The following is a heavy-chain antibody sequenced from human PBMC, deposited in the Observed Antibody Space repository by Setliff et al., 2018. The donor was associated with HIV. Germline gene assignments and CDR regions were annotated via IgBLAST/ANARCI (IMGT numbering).Heavy chain of an antibody. CDR3: ARGRSCESDWCWLYYNYYYGMDV. V-gene: IGHV4-39*02. CDR2: ITDDGTA. J-gene: IGHJ6*02. Sequence: SETLSLTCTVSGDSITSGGYFWSWIRQSPGKGLEWIGEITDDGTATYTSSLKSRVTISLDTSKKQLSLKVTSVTAADTAIYYCARGRSCESDWCWLYYNYYYGMDVWAQGTAVTVSS. CDR1: GDSITSGGYF. D-gene: IGHD2-8*01.